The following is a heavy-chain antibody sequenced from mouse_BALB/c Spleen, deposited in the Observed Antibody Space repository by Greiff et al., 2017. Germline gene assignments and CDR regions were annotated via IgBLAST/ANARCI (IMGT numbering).Heavy chain of an antibody. J-gene: IGHJ2*01. Sequence: ESGPGLVKPSQSLSLSCTVTGYSFTSYYAWNLIQTFPGNTLGCMDYISYSGITCYNPSLNRRISITRDTANNQCFLQLDSVTTEDTATYDCARFMTTGVDTRTFDYWGQGTTLTVSS. CDR2: ISYSGIT. V-gene: IGHV3-2*02. CDR1: GYSFTSYYA. D-gene: IGHD1-1*01. CDR3: ARFMTTGVDTRTFDY.